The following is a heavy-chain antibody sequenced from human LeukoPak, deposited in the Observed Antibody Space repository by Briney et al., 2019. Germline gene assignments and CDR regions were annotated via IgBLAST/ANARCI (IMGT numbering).Heavy chain of an antibody. CDR3: ARGIWFGELLGNWFDP. CDR1: GGSISSGSYY. Sequence: PSQTLSLTCTVSGGSISSGSYYWSWIRQPAGKGLEWIGRIYTSGSTNYNPSLKSRVTISVDTSKNQFSLKLSSETAADTAVYYCARGIWFGELLGNWFDPWGQGTLVTVSS. V-gene: IGHV4-61*02. J-gene: IGHJ5*02. D-gene: IGHD3-10*01. CDR2: IYTSGST.